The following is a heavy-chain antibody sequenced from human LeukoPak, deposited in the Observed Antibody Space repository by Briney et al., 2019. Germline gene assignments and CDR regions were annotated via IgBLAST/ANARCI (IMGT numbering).Heavy chain of an antibody. J-gene: IGHJ4*02. D-gene: IGHD2-2*01. CDR3: ARHGSQLLGRLGY. V-gene: IGHV4-34*01. CDR1: GGSFSGYY. Sequence: PSETLSLTCAVYGGSFSGYYWSWIRQPPGKGLEWIGEINHSGSTNYNPSLKSRVTISVDTSKNQFSLKLSSVTAADTAVYYCARHGSQLLGRLGYWGQGTLVTVSS. CDR2: INHSGST.